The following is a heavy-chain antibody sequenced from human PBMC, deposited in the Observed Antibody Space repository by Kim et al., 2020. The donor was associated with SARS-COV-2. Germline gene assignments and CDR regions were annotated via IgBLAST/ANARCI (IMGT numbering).Heavy chain of an antibody. D-gene: IGHD3-10*01. V-gene: IGHV1-3*01. CDR3: ARRSSASGPYDY. CDR2: INAGKGNT. Sequence: ASVKVSCKASGYTFSSVDLYWLRQAPGQRLEWMGRINAGKGNTEYSRKFQGRVTISRDTSASTAYMELSSLTSEDTAMYYCARRSSASGPYDYWGQGTLVTVSS. J-gene: IGHJ4*02. CDR1: GYTFSSVD.